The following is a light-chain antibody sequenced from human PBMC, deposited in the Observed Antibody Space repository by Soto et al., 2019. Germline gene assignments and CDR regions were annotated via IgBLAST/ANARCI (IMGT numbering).Light chain of an antibody. Sequence: DIQMTQSPSTLSASVGDRVIITCRASQSISNHLNWYQQKPGKAPKLLIFAASSLQSGVPSRFSGSRSGPDFTLTISSLQPEDFATYYCQQNFNFPRTFGQGTKVDIK. CDR3: QQNFNFPRT. V-gene: IGKV1-39*01. CDR1: QSISNH. J-gene: IGKJ1*01. CDR2: AAS.